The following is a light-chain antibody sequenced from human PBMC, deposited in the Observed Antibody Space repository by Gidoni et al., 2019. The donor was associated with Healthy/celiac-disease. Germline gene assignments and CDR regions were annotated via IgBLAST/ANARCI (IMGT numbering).Light chain of an antibody. J-gene: IGKJ4*01. CDR3: MQALQTPFT. V-gene: IGKV2-28*01. Sequence: DIVMTQSPLSLPVTPGEPASISCRSSQSLLHSNGYNYLDWYLQKPGQSPQLLIYLGSNRASGVPDRFSGSGSGTDFTLKISRVEAEDFGVYYCMQALQTPFTFXGXTKVEIK. CDR1: QSLLHSNGYNY. CDR2: LGS.